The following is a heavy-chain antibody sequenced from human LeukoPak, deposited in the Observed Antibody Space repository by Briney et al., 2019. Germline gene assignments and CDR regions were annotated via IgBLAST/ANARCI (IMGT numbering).Heavy chain of an antibody. CDR1: GFTFISYA. J-gene: IGHJ4*02. CDR2: ISGSGGST. V-gene: IGHV3-23*01. CDR3: ITIFGVVDTDY. D-gene: IGHD3-3*01. Sequence: GGSLRLSCAASGFTFISYAMSWVRQAPGKGLEWVSAISGSGGSTYYADSVKGRFTISRDNSKNTLYLQMNSLRAEDTAVYYCITIFGVVDTDYWGQGTLVTVSS.